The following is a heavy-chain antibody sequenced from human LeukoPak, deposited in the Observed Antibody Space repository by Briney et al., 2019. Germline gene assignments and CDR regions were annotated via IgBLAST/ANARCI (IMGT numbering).Heavy chain of an antibody. CDR1: GYTFKDYY. CDR2: INPNSGAT. V-gene: IGHV1-2*02. CDR3: AREGPLTTEMGDYYTLDV. Sequence: ASVKVSCTASGYTFKDYYMNWVRQAPGQGLEWMGWINPNSGATKFAQKFQGRITLTRDTSINIASMELTRLRSDDTAIYYCAREGPLTTEMGDYYTLDVWGQGTTVIVSS. J-gene: IGHJ6*02. D-gene: IGHD4-11*01.